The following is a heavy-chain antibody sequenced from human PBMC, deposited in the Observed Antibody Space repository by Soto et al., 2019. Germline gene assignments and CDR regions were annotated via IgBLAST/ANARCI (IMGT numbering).Heavy chain of an antibody. CDR3: ARGRDGDY. D-gene: IGHD6-6*01. CDR1: GYTFTSYG. Sequence: QVHMVQSGAEVKKPGASVKVSCKGSGYTFTSYGITWVRQAPGQGLEWMGWISAHNGNTDYAQKLQGRVTVTRDTSTSTAYMELRSLRSDDTAVYYCARGRDGDYWGQGAMVTVSS. CDR2: ISAHNGNT. V-gene: IGHV1-18*01. J-gene: IGHJ4*02.